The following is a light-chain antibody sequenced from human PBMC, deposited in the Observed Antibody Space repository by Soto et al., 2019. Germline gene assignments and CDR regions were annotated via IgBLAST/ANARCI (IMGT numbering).Light chain of an antibody. CDR3: KQFGSSWLT. Sequence: ENVLTQSPGTLSLSPGERATLSCRASQSIGSSYLAWYQQKPGHAPRLIIYGTSNRATGIPDRFSGSGSGTDFPFTISSREPEDFAVYYCKQFGSSWLTFGQGTKVEIK. J-gene: IGKJ1*01. CDR1: QSIGSSY. V-gene: IGKV3-20*01. CDR2: GTS.